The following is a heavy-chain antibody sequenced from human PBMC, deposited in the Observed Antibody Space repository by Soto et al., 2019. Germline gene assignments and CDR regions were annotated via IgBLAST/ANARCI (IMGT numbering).Heavy chain of an antibody. D-gene: IGHD5-12*01. V-gene: IGHV1-18*04. CDR1: GYTFTSYG. CDR2: ISAYNGNT. Sequence: ASVKVSCKASGYTFTSYGISWVRQAPGQGLEWMGWISAYNGNTNYAQKLQGRVTMTTDTSTSTAYMELRSLRSDDTAVYYCARYRGWPRLHNWFDPWGQGTLVTVSS. J-gene: IGHJ5*02. CDR3: ARYRGWPRLHNWFDP.